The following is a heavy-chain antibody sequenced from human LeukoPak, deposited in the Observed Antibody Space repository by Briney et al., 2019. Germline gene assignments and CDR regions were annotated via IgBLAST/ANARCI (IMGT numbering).Heavy chain of an antibody. J-gene: IGHJ4*02. CDR3: AREPSSVTGMLFDY. V-gene: IGHV6-1*01. Sequence: SQTLSLTCAISGDSVPSNSAAWNWIRQSPSRGLEWLGRTYYRSKWYNDYAVSVKSRIAINPDTSKNQFSLQLNSATPEDTAVYYCAREPSSVTGMLFDYWGQGTLVTVSS. CDR1: GDSVPSNSAA. CDR2: TYYRSKWYN. D-gene: IGHD6-19*01.